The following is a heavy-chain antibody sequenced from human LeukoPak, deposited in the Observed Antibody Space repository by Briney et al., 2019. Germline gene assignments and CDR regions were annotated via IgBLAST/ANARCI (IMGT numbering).Heavy chain of an antibody. V-gene: IGHV3-23*01. Sequence: TGGSLRLSCAASGFTFSSYSMNWVRQAPGKGLEWVSGISGSGGSTYYADSVKGRFTISRENSENTLYLEMSRRRAEDTAVYYCAKDRSWAATTTRLYSFDYCGQGTLVTVSS. CDR2: ISGSGGST. CDR3: AKDRSWAATTTRLYSFDY. J-gene: IGHJ4*02. D-gene: IGHD1-26*01. CDR1: GFTFSSYS.